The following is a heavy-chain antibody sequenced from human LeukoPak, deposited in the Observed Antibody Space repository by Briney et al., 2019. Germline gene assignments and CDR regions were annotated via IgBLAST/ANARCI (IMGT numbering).Heavy chain of an antibody. CDR2: TSGSGGST. CDR1: GFTFSSYA. D-gene: IGHD2-15*01. V-gene: IGHV3-23*01. J-gene: IGHJ4*02. CDR3: AKNGGSQCYSHLDS. Sequence: GGSPRLSCAASGFTFSSYAMSWVRQAPGKGLEWVSGTSGSGGSTYYAGSVKGRFTISRDNSKNTLYLQMNSLRVEDTAVYYCAKNGGSQCYSHLDSWGQGTLVTVSS.